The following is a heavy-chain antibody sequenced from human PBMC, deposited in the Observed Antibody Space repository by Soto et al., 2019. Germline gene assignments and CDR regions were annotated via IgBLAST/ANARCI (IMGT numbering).Heavy chain of an antibody. CDR3: VRDKDGYNF. Sequence: EVQLVESGGDLVQPGGSLRLSCAASGFTFANYVMHWVRQVSGKGLVWVSRITSEGGTTHYADSVNGRFTISRDNAKNTLYLQMNSLRVEDTALYYCVRDKDGYNFWGQGTMVTVSS. J-gene: IGHJ3*01. CDR1: GFTFANYV. CDR2: ITSEGGTT. V-gene: IGHV3-74*01. D-gene: IGHD5-12*01.